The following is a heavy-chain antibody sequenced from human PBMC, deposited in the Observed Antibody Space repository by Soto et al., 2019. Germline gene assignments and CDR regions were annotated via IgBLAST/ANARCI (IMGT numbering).Heavy chain of an antibody. CDR3: ARSPRSIAAGGIDY. D-gene: IGHD6-13*01. CDR1: GGSISSSNL. CDR2: IYHSGST. V-gene: IGHV4-4*02. Sequence: QVQLQESGPGLVKPSGTLSLTCAVSGGSISSSNLWTWVRQPPGKGLEWIGEIYHSGSTNYNPSLKSRVTISVDKSKNQFSLKVNSVTAADTAVYYCARSPRSIAAGGIDYWGQGILVTVSS. J-gene: IGHJ4*02.